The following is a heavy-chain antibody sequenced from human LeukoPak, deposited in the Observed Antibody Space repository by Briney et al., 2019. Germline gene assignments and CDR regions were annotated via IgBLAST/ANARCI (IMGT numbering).Heavy chain of an antibody. V-gene: IGHV3-9*01. D-gene: IGHD6-19*01. CDR1: GFTFDDYA. J-gene: IGHJ4*02. CDR2: ISWNSGSI. CDR3: AKDMMAVAGRGSLDY. Sequence: GGSLRLSCAASGFTFDDYAMHWVRQAPGKGLEWVSGISWNSGSIGYADSVKGRFTISRGNAKNSLYLQMNSLRAEDTALYYCAKDMMAVAGRGSLDYWGQGTLVTVSS.